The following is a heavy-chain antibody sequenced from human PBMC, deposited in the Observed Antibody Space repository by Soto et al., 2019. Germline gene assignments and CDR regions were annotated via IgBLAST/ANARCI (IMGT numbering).Heavy chain of an antibody. CDR2: IYWDDDK. CDR1: GFSLTTGGMG. CDR3: AHSRYRGRVTGTTWFDP. V-gene: IGHV2-5*02. J-gene: IGHJ5*02. Sequence: QITLKESGPTLVKPTQTLTLTCTFSGFSLTTGGMGVAWIRQPPGKALEWLAHIYWDDDKRYTPSLKSRLTNNKDTYKHPVVLTMTNMDPVDTGTYFWAHSRYRGRVTGTTWFDPWGQGTLVNVSS. D-gene: IGHD1-1*01.